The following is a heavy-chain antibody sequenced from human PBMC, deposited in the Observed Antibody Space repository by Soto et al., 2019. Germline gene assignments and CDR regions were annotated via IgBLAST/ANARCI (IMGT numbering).Heavy chain of an antibody. V-gene: IGHV3-49*03. CDR1: GFTFGDYA. D-gene: IGHD6-13*01. CDR2: IRSKAYGGTT. CDR3: TRGYSSSWYIFNWFDP. Sequence: PGGSLRLSCTASGFTFGDYAMSWFRQAPGKGLEWVGFIRSKAYGGTTEYAASVKGRFTISRDDSKSIAYLQMNSLKTEDTAVYYCTRGYSSSWYIFNWFDPWGQGTLVTVSS. J-gene: IGHJ5*02.